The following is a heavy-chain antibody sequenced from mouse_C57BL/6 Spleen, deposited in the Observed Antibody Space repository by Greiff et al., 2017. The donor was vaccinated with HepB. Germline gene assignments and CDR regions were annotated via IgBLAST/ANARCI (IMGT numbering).Heavy chain of an antibody. CDR2: IDPETGGT. CDR3: TIPYYDYDDWFAY. V-gene: IGHV1-15*01. J-gene: IGHJ3*01. CDR1: GSTFTAYE. D-gene: IGHD2-4*01. Sequence: QVHLQQSGAGLVRPGASVRLSCKASGSTFTAYELPWVSQTPVQGLDWIGVIDPETGGTAYNKKSKGKAILTADKSSSTAYMELRSLTSEDSAVYYCTIPYYDYDDWFAYWGQGTLVTVSA.